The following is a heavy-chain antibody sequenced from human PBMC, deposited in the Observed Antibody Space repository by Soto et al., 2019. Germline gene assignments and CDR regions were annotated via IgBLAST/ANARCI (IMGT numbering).Heavy chain of an antibody. CDR3: ARGAFCGGAPGCRDMDV. CDR1: GYTFISHS. V-gene: IGHV1-18*01. Sequence: ASVKVSCKSSGYTFISHSITWVRQAPGQGLEWMGRISAYNGNTNYAQKLQGRVTMTTDTSTNTAYMELRNLRSDDTAVYYCARGAFCGGAPGCRDMDVWGQGTTVTVSS. J-gene: IGHJ6*02. D-gene: IGHD2-21*01. CDR2: ISAYNGNT.